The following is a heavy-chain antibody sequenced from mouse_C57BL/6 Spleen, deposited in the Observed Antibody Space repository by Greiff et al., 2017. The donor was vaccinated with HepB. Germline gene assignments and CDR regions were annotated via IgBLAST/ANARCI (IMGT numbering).Heavy chain of an antibody. V-gene: IGHV1-50*01. J-gene: IGHJ3*01. CDR3: ARGDTGTGFAY. CDR1: GYTFTSYW. Sequence: QVQLQQPGAELVKPGASVKLSCKASGYTFTSYWMQWVKQRPGQGLEWIGEIDPSDSYTNYNQKFKGKATLTVDTSSSTVYMQLSSLTSEDSAVYYCARGDTGTGFAYWGQGTLVTVSA. CDR2: IDPSDSYT. D-gene: IGHD4-1*01.